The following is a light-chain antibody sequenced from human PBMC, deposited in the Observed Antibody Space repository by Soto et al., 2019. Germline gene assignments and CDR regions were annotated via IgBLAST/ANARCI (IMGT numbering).Light chain of an antibody. CDR3: MQALQTPLT. V-gene: IGKV2-28*01. CDR1: QSLLHRSGYNY. CDR2: LGS. Sequence: DIVMTQSPLSLPVTPGEPASISCRSSQSLLHRSGYNYLTWYLQKPGQSPQLLIYLGSSRASGVPDRFSGSGSGTDITLKISRVEAQDVAVYYCMQALQTPLTFGGGTKVQIK. J-gene: IGKJ4*01.